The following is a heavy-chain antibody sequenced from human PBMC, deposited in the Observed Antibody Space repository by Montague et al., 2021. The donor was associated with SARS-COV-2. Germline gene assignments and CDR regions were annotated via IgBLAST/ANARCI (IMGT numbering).Heavy chain of an antibody. D-gene: IGHD3-10*01. Sequence: SETLSLTCTVSGGSITGSYCCRWVRQSPGRGLVWIGESCHTGSTTYNPSLSSRVAISLDKSNRHFSLRMTSVTAADTAVYYCASVGRSYGSGNYDGVDVWGQGTPVTVSS. CDR2: SCHTGST. CDR3: ASVGRSYGSGNYDGVDV. J-gene: IGHJ6*02. V-gene: IGHV4-4*02. CDR1: GGSITGSYC.